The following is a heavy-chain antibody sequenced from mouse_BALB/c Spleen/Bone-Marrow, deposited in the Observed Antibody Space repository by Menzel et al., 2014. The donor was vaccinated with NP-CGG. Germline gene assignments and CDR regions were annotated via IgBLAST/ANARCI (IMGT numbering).Heavy chain of an antibody. D-gene: IGHD4-1*01. V-gene: IGHV1-15*01. J-gene: IGHJ4*01. CDR2: LDPETGGT. CDR1: GYTFTDYE. Sequence: QVQLQQSGAELVRPGASVTLSCKASGYTFTDYEMHWVKQTPVHGLEWIGTLDPETGGTAYNQKFKDMATLTADKSSTTAYMELRSLTSEDSAVYYCANWGYYAMDYWGKGISVTVSS. CDR3: ANWGYYAMDY.